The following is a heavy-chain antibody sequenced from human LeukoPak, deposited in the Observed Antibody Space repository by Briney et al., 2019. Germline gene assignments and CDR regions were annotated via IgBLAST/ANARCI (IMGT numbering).Heavy chain of an antibody. CDR1: GYSFTSYW. J-gene: IGHJ4*02. CDR2: IHPGDSDT. Sequence: GESLKISCKGSGYSFTSYWIGWVRQMPGKGLEWMGIIHPGDSDTRYSPSFQGQVTLSADKSISTAYLQWSSLKASDTAMYYCARQTSRYSSGWYSPDFDYWGQGTLVTVSS. D-gene: IGHD6-19*01. CDR3: ARQTSRYSSGWYSPDFDY. V-gene: IGHV5-51*01.